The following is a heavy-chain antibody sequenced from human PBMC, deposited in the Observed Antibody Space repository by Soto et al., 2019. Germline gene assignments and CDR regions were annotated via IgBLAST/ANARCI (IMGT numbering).Heavy chain of an antibody. D-gene: IGHD6-13*01. CDR3: ARGSSPVVFDY. Sequence: ASVKVSCKTSGYTFSNYGINWVRQAPGQGLEWMGWINAYNGKTNFAQRLQGRVTLTTDTSTSTAYMELMSLRSDDTAVYYCARGSSPVVFDYWGQGPLVTVSS. J-gene: IGHJ4*02. V-gene: IGHV1-18*01. CDR2: INAYNGKT. CDR1: GYTFSNYG.